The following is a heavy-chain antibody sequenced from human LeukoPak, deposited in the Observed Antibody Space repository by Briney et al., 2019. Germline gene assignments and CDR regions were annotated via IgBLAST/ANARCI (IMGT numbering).Heavy chain of an antibody. CDR1: GGSISSYY. V-gene: IGHV4-59*08. Sequence: SETLSLTCTVSGGSISSYYWSWIRQPPGKGLEWIGYIYYSGRTNYNPSLKSRVTISVDTSKNQFSLKLSSVTAADTAVYYCARQGITGYGGVDYWGQGTLVTVSS. D-gene: IGHD3-16*01. CDR2: IYYSGRT. CDR3: ARQGITGYGGVDY. J-gene: IGHJ4*02.